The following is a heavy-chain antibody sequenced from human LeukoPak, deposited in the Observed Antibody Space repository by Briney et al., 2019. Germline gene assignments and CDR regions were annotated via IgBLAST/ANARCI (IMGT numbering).Heavy chain of an antibody. Sequence: LSGGSLRLSCAVSGFTFSGSPILWVRQASGKGLEWVGRIRSKADNYATAYAASVQGRCTISRDDSKNTAYLQLNSLKTEDTAVYYCTQSIYWGQGALVTVSS. D-gene: IGHD2-21*01. CDR3: TQSIY. V-gene: IGHV3-73*01. J-gene: IGHJ4*02. CDR1: GFTFSGSP. CDR2: IRSKADNYAT.